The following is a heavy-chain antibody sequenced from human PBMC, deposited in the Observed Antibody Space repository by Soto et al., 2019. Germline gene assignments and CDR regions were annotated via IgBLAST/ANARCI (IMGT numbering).Heavy chain of an antibody. CDR3: ASSSRCCLDV. J-gene: IGHJ6*02. V-gene: IGHV4-30-4*01. Sequence: PSETLSLTCSVPGGSISSGYYYWSWIRQPPGKGRECIGNIYYSGDTDYNPSLNSRLIISLDTSKNQFSLKVGSVTAADTAVYYCASSSRCCLDVWGQGTTVTVSS. D-gene: IGHD2-8*01. CDR1: GGSISSGYYY. CDR2: IYYSGDT.